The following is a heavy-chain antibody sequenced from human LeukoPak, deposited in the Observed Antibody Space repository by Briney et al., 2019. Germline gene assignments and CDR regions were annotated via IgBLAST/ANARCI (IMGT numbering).Heavy chain of an antibody. D-gene: IGHD3-10*01. V-gene: IGHV1-8*01. CDR1: GYTFTSYD. CDR2: MNPNSGNT. J-gene: IGHJ5*02. CDR3: ARVRMVRGVIHWFDP. Sequence: GASVKVSCKAPGYTFTSYDINWVRQATGQGLEWMGWMNPNSGNTGYAQKFQGRVTMTRNTSISTVYMELSSLRSEDTAVYYCARVRMVRGVIHWFDPWGQGTLVTVSS.